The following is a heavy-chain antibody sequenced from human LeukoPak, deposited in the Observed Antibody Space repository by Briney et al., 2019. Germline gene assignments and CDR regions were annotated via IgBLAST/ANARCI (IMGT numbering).Heavy chain of an antibody. V-gene: IGHV3-23*01. CDR3: AKDISQGYAYGFIEQDF. Sequence: GGSLRLSCAASGFTFTNYAMSWVRQAPGKGLEWVSAISGYGSNTYNADSVKGRFTISRDNSKNTLYLQMNSLRAEDTAVYYCAKDISQGYAYGFIEQDFWGQGTPVTVSS. J-gene: IGHJ4*02. CDR1: GFTFTNYA. CDR2: ISGYGSNT. D-gene: IGHD5-18*01.